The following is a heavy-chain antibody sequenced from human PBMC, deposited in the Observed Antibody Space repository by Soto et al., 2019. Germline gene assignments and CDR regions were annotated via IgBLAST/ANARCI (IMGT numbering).Heavy chain of an antibody. CDR1: GYTFIRYA. D-gene: IGHD6-13*01. CDR2: INAGNGNT. V-gene: IGHV1-3*01. CDR3: ASSNIVAAPYGMDV. Sequence: GASVKVSCKASGYTFIRYAMNWVRQAPGQRLEWMGWINAGNGNTKYSQKFQGRVTITRDTSARTAHMELSSLRSEDTAVYYCASSNIVAAPYGMDVWGQGTTVTVSS. J-gene: IGHJ6*02.